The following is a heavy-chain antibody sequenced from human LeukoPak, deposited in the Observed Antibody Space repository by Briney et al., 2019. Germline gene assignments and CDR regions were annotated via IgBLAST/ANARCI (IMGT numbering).Heavy chain of an antibody. D-gene: IGHD6-19*01. Sequence: GGSLRLSCAASGFTFDDYGMSWVRQAPGKGLEWVSGINWNGGSTGYADSVKGRFTISRDNAKNPLYLQMNSLRAEDTALYYCARDPTPTAGSEELGDYWGQGTLVTVSS. J-gene: IGHJ4*02. CDR1: GFTFDDYG. CDR3: ARDPTPTAGSEELGDY. V-gene: IGHV3-20*04. CDR2: INWNGGST.